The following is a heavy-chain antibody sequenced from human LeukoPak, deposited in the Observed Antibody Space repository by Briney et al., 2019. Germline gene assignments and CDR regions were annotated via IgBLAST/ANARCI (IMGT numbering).Heavy chain of an antibody. V-gene: IGHV4-59*08. CDR2: ISYSGGT. D-gene: IGHD2-8*02. Sequence: PSETLSLACTVSGASISNYYWNWIRQPPGKGLEWVGHISYSGGTKYNPSLQSRVTISIDTSKNQFSLNLSSVTAADTAVYYCARRVIMSATGVPDTWLDPWGQGNLVTVSS. J-gene: IGHJ5*02. CDR3: ARRVIMSATGVPDTWLDP. CDR1: GASISNYY.